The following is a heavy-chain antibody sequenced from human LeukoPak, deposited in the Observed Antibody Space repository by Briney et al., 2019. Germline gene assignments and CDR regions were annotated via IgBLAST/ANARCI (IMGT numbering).Heavy chain of an antibody. J-gene: IGHJ4*02. CDR1: GGSISSSSYY. V-gene: IGHV4-39*01. D-gene: IGHD5-24*01. CDR3: VQSWLYFDY. Sequence: SETLSLTCTVSGGSISSSSYYWGWIRQPPGKGLEWIGSIYYSGGTYYNPSLKSRVTISVDTSKNQFSLKLSSVTAADTAVYYCVQSWLYFDYWGQGTLVTVSS. CDR2: IYYSGGT.